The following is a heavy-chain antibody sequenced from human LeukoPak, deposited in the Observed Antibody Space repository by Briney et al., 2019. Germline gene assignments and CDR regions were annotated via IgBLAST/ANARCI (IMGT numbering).Heavy chain of an antibody. V-gene: IGHV1-2*02. J-gene: IGHJ3*02. CDR3: ATSSGYRTSWGAFDT. CDR2: MNCNSGGT. Sequence: VASVRVSCKSSGFSFTGYYMHWVRQAPGQGPEWMGWMNCNSGGTNYAQKFRGRVSMTRDTSISTAYMELSGLGPDDTAVYYCATSSGYRTSWGAFDTWGQGTTVTISS. D-gene: IGHD7-27*01. CDR1: GFSFTGYY.